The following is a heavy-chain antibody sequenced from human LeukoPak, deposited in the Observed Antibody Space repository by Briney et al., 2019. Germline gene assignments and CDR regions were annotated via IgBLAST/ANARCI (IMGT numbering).Heavy chain of an antibody. CDR2: IYYSGST. D-gene: IGHD6-13*01. V-gene: IGHV4-59*01. CDR3: ATRAPFGQQLEYS. Sequence: SETLSLTCTVSGGSISSYYWTWIRQPPGKGLEWIGNIYYSGSTNYNPSLKSRVIISVDTSKNQFSLKLSSVTAADTAVYYCATRAPFGQQLEYSWGQGTLVTVSS. CDR1: GGSISSYY. J-gene: IGHJ4*02.